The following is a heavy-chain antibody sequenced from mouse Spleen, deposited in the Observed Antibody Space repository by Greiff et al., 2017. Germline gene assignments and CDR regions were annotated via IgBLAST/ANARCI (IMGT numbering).Heavy chain of an antibody. CDR3: THYYRYPRYFDV. V-gene: IGHV14-4*01. CDR2: IDPENGDT. D-gene: IGHD2-14*01. Sequence: VQLQQSGAELVRPGASVKLSCTASGFNIKDDYMHWVKQRPEQGLEWIGWIDPENGDTEYASKFQGKATITADTSSNTAYLQLSSLTSEDTAVYYCTHYYRYPRYFDVWGAGTTVTVSS. J-gene: IGHJ1*01. CDR1: GFNIKDDY.